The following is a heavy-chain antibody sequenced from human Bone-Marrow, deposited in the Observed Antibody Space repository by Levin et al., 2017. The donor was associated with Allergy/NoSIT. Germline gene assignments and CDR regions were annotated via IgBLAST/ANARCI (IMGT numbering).Heavy chain of an antibody. CDR3: AREKHVSGWTPDFDY. D-gene: IGHD6-19*01. J-gene: IGHJ4*02. V-gene: IGHV4-59*01. CDR2: IYYTGST. CDR1: GGSISNYY. Sequence: SQTLSLTCTVSGGSISNYYWSWIRQPPGKGLEWIGYIYYTGSTNYNPSLKSRVTISVDTSKNQFSLRLSSVTAADTAVYYCAREKHVSGWTPDFDYWGQGTLVTVSS.